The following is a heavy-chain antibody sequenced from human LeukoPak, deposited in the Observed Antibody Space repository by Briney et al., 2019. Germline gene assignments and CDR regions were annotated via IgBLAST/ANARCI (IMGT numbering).Heavy chain of an antibody. V-gene: IGHV1-8*03. CDR2: INPNSGNT. CDR1: GYTFTTYD. Sequence: ASVKVSCKASGYTFTTYDINWVRQATGQGLQWMGWINPNSGNTGYAQKLQGRITITRNTSISTVYMELRSLRSDDTAVYYCARDYSAGSGWYGALGYWGQGTLVTVSS. D-gene: IGHD6-19*01. CDR3: ARDYSAGSGWYGALGY. J-gene: IGHJ4*02.